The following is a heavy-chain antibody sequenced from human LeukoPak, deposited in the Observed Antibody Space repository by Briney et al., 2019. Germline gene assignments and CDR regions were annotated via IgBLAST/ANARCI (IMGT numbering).Heavy chain of an antibody. J-gene: IGHJ5*02. CDR2: IYPGDSDT. Sequence: GESLKISCKGSGYSFTSYWIGWVRQMPGKGLEWMGIIYPGDSDTRYSPSFQGQVTISADKSISTAYLQWSSLKASDTAMYYCARLYYYYGSGSLPNWFDPWGQGTLVTVSS. CDR3: ARLYYYYGSGSLPNWFDP. CDR1: GYSFTSYW. V-gene: IGHV5-51*01. D-gene: IGHD3-10*01.